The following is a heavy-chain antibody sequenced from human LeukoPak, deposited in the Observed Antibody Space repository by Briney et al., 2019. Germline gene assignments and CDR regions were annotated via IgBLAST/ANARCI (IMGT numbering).Heavy chain of an antibody. V-gene: IGHV4-34*01. CDR2: INHSGST. J-gene: IGHJ4*02. CDR3: ARALGAVAGTDFDY. Sequence: SETLSLTCAVYGGSFSGYYWSWIRQPPGKGLEWIGGINHSGSTNYNPSLKSRVTISVDTSKNQFSLKLSSVTAADTAVYYCARALGAVAGTDFDYWGQGTLVTVSS. D-gene: IGHD6-19*01. CDR1: GGSFSGYY.